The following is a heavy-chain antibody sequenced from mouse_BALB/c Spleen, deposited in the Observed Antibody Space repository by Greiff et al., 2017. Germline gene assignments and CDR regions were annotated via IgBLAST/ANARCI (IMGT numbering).Heavy chain of an antibody. V-gene: IGHV1-69*02. J-gene: IGHJ1*01. CDR1: GYTFTSYW. D-gene: IGHD1-1*01. Sequence: VQLQQPGAELVRPGASVKLSCKASGYTFTSYWINWVKQRPGQGLEWIGNIYPSDSYTNYNQKFKDKATLTVDKSSSTAYMQLSSPTSEDSAVYYCTRAPFYYGSSSWYFDVWGAGTTVTVSS. CDR3: TRAPFYYGSSSWYFDV. CDR2: IYPSDSYT.